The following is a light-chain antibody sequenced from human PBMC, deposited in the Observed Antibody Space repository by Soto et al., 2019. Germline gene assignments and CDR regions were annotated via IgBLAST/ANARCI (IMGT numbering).Light chain of an antibody. CDR3: QQRSSWPRT. Sequence: EIVLTQSPATLSLSPGERATLSCRASQSVSSYLAWYQQKPGQTPRLLIYDASNRTTGIPARFSGSGSGTVFTLSISSLEPEDFAVYYCQQRSSWPRTFGQGTKLEI. V-gene: IGKV3-11*01. CDR1: QSVSSY. CDR2: DAS. J-gene: IGKJ2*01.